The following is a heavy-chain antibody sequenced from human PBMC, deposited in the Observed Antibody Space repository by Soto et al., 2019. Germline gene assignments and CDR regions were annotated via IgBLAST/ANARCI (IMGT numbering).Heavy chain of an antibody. CDR3: ARGAPVYYYGSGSLGMDV. D-gene: IGHD3-10*01. V-gene: IGHV1-18*01. CDR1: GYTFTSYG. J-gene: IGHJ6*02. CDR2: ISPNNGNT. Sequence: ASVKVSCKASGYTFTSYGISWVRQAPGEGLEWMGWISPNNGNTNYAQKLQGRVTMTTDTSTSTAYMELRSLRSDDTAVYYCARGAPVYYYGSGSLGMDVWGQGTTVTVSS.